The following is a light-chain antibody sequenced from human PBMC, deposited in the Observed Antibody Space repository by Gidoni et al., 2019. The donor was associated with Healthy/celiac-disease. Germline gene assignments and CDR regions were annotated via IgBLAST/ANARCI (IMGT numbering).Light chain of an antibody. CDR1: QDISNY. V-gene: IGKV1-33*01. Sequence: DSQMTQSPSSLSASGGDRVTITCQARQDISNYLNWYQQKPGKAPKLLIYDASNLETGVPSRFSGSGSGTDFTFPISSLQPEDIATYYCQQYAHLRLTFXGXTKVXIK. J-gene: IGKJ4*01. CDR3: QQYAHLRLT. CDR2: DAS.